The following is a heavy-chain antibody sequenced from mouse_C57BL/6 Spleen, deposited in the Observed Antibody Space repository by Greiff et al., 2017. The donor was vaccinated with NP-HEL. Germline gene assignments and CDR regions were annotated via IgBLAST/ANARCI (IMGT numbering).Heavy chain of an antibody. V-gene: IGHV3-6*01. D-gene: IGHD4-1*01. CDR1: GYSITSGYY. J-gene: IGHJ4*01. CDR3: ARVNWDYYAMDY. CDR2: ISYDGSN. Sequence: VQLKESGPGLVKPSQSLSLTCSVTGYSITSGYYWNWIRQFPGNKLEWMGYISYDGSNNYNPSLKNRISITRDTSKNQFFLKLNSVTTEDTATYYCARVNWDYYAMDYWGQGTSVTVSS.